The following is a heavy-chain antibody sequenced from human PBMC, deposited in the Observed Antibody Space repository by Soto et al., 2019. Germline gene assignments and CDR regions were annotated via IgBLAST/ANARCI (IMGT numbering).Heavy chain of an antibody. D-gene: IGHD7-27*01. CDR1: GFTFSSYW. Sequence: PGGGLRLSCAASGFTFSSYWMHWVRQVPGKGLVWVSRINSDGSSTTYADSVKGRFTISRDNAKNTLYLQMNSLRAEDTAVYYCASSLLTPFDYWGQGTLVTVSS. CDR3: ASSLLTPFDY. V-gene: IGHV3-74*01. J-gene: IGHJ4*02. CDR2: INSDGSST.